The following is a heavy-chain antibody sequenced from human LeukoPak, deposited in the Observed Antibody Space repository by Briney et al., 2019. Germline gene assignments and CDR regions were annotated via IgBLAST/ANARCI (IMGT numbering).Heavy chain of an antibody. Sequence: PSETLSLTCTVSGYSISSGYYWGWIRQPPGKGLEWIGSIYHSGSTYYNPSLKSRVTISVDTSKNQFSLKLSSVTAADTAVYYCARGPLYYDFWSGSQVPFDYWGQGTLVTVSS. CDR3: ARGPLYYDFWSGSQVPFDY. D-gene: IGHD3-3*01. V-gene: IGHV4-38-2*02. CDR1: GYSISSGYY. CDR2: IYHSGST. J-gene: IGHJ4*02.